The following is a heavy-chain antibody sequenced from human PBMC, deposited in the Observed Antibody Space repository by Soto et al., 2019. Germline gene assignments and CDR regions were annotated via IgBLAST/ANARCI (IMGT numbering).Heavy chain of an antibody. V-gene: IGHV3-11*01. Sequence: GGSLRLSCAASGFTFSDYYMSWIRQAPGKGLEWVSYISSSGSTIYYADSVKGRFTISRDNAKNSLYLQMNSLRAEDTAVYYCARDWGPPGAAGYYSGYDSSFDYWGQGTLVTVSS. CDR2: ISSSGSTI. D-gene: IGHD5-12*01. J-gene: IGHJ4*02. CDR3: ARDWGPPGAAGYYSGYDSSFDY. CDR1: GFTFSDYY.